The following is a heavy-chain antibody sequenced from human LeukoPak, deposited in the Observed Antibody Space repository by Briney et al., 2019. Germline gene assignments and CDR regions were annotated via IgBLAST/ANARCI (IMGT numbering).Heavy chain of an antibody. CDR3: TRVPGYSSTWHSDC. CDR2: ISPDNDNT. Sequence: ASLTVSRKASGYSFNTCGISWVRQAPGQGLEWMGWISPDNDNTDYAEKFQGRVTMTTDTSTRTAYLELRSLRSDDTAVYYCTRVPGYSSTWHSDCWGQGTLVTVSS. D-gene: IGHD6-13*01. J-gene: IGHJ4*02. CDR1: GYSFNTCG. V-gene: IGHV1-18*01.